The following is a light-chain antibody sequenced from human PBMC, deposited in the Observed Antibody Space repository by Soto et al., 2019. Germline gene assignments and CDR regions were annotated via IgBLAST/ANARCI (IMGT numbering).Light chain of an antibody. J-gene: IGKJ2*01. CDR1: QGISTD. CDR2: AAS. Sequence: DIQLTQSPSFLSASVGDRVTITCRASQGISTDLAWYQQKPGKAPELLIYAASTLQTGVPSRFSGSGSGTEFTLTISSLQPEDFATFYCQQVNSYPRTFGQGTELEIK. CDR3: QQVNSYPRT. V-gene: IGKV1-9*01.